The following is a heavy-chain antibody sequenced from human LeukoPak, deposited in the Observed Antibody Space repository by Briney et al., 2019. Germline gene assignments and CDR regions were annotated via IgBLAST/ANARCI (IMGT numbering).Heavy chain of an antibody. CDR3: AGDRAQYYDDAFDI. J-gene: IGHJ3*02. CDR1: GFTFNIYW. V-gene: IGHV3-7*01. Sequence: PGGSLRLSCAASGFTFNIYWMSWVRQAPGKGLEWVANIKPDGSDVYYLDSVKGRFTISRDNAQNSQYLQMNTLRVEDTAVYYCAGDRAQYYDDAFDIWGQGTMVTASS. D-gene: IGHD3-3*01. CDR2: IKPDGSDV.